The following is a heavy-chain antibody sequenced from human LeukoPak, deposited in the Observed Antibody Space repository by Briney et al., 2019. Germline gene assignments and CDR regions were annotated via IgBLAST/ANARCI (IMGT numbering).Heavy chain of an antibody. V-gene: IGHV1-69*06. D-gene: IGHD3-10*01. CDR3: ASITRSGGGRRSFDY. CDR2: IIPIFGTA. CDR1: GGTFSSYA. Sequence: ASVKVSCKASGGTFSSYAISWVRQAPGQGLEWMGGIIPIFGTANYAQKFQGRVTITADKSTSTAYMELSSLRSEDTAVYYCASITRSGGGRRSFDYWGQGTLVTVSS. J-gene: IGHJ4*02.